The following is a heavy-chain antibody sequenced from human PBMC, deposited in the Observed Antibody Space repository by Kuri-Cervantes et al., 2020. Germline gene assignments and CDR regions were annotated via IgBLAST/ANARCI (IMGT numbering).Heavy chain of an antibody. CDR2: ISYDGSNK. Sequence: GESLKISCAASGFTFSSYGMHWVRQAPGKGLEWVAVISYDGSNKYYADPVKGRFTISRDNSKNTLYLQMNSLRAEDTAVYYCSGGSGSYRGTGDYWGQGTLVTVSS. V-gene: IGHV3-30*03. J-gene: IGHJ4*02. CDR1: GFTFSSYG. D-gene: IGHD3-10*01. CDR3: SGGSGSYRGTGDY.